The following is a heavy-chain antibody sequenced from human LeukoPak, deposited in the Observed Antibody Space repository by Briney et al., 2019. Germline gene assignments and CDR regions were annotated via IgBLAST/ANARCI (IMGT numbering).Heavy chain of an antibody. CDR1: GFTFSSYA. Sequence: PGGSLRLSCAASGFTFSSYAMSWVRQAPGKGLEWVSAISGSGGSTYYADSVKGRFTISRDSSKNILYLQMNSLRAEDTAVYYCAKDRCSNGVGCYYCHMDVWGKGTTVTISS. CDR2: ISGSGGST. J-gene: IGHJ6*04. CDR3: AKDRCSNGVGCYYCHMDV. V-gene: IGHV3-23*01. D-gene: IGHD2-8*01.